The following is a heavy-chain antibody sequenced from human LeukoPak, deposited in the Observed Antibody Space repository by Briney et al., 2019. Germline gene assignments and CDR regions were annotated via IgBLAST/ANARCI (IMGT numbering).Heavy chain of an antibody. Sequence: SGGSLRLSCAASGFTFSSYAMHWVRQAPGKGLEWVAVISYDGSNKYYADSVKGRFTISRDNSKNTLYLQMNSLRAEDTAVYYCAKELVPAAILRVDYYYGMDVWGQGTTVTVSS. J-gene: IGHJ6*02. D-gene: IGHD2-2*02. CDR2: ISYDGSNK. CDR3: AKELVPAAILRVDYYYGMDV. CDR1: GFTFSSYA. V-gene: IGHV3-30-3*01.